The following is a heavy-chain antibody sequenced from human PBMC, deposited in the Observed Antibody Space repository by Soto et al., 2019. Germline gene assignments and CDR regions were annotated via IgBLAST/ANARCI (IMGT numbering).Heavy chain of an antibody. D-gene: IGHD3-3*01. CDR3: VKDRFVNY. CDR1: GLKFIDYA. J-gene: IGHJ4*02. CDR2: ISSNGVST. V-gene: IGHV3-64D*06. Sequence: PVRSLRLSCSASGLKFIDYAMHWISQAAGKGLKYVSSISSNGVSTYYADSVKGRFTISRDNSKNTLYLQMNSLRVEDTAVYYCVKDRFVNYWGQGALVIVSS.